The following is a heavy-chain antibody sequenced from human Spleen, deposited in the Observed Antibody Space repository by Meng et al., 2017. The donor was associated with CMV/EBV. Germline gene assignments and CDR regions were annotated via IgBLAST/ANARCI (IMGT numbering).Heavy chain of an antibody. V-gene: IGHV1-69*05. Sequence: YAISWVRQAPGQGLEWMGGIIPIFGTANYAQKFQGRVTITTDESTSTAYMELSSLRSEDTAVYYCAREVLRFLEWSSGYYYYGMDVWGQGTTVTVSS. CDR2: IIPIFGTA. CDR1: YA. D-gene: IGHD3-3*01. J-gene: IGHJ6*02. CDR3: AREVLRFLEWSSGYYYYGMDV.